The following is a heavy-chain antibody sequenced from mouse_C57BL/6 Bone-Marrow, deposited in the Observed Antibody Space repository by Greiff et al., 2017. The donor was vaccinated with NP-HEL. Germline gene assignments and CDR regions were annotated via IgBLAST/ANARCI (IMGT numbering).Heavy chain of an antibody. CDR1: GYTFTDYY. Sequence: QVQLQQSGAELVRPGASVKLSCKASGYTFTDYYINWVKQRPGQGLEWIARIYPGSGNTYYNEKFKGKATLTAEKSSSTAYMQLSSLTSEDSAVYFCARGPFYYYGDYWGQGTTLTVSS. J-gene: IGHJ2*01. V-gene: IGHV1-76*01. CDR2: IYPGSGNT. D-gene: IGHD1-1*01. CDR3: ARGPFYYYGDY.